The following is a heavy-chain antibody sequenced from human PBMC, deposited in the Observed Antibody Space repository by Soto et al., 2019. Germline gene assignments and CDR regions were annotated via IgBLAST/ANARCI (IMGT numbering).Heavy chain of an antibody. CDR1: GYIFTADS. D-gene: IGHD6-13*01. Sequence: ASVKLSCKASGYIFTADSMRWVRQSPGQGLEWMGVVNPSGGSTNYAQKFQGRITMTRDTSTSTVYMDLNSLRAEDTAVYYCAKDRTGFIAGLGYWGQGTLVTVSS. CDR3: AKDRTGFIAGLGY. CDR2: VNPSGGST. J-gene: IGHJ4*02. V-gene: IGHV1-46*01.